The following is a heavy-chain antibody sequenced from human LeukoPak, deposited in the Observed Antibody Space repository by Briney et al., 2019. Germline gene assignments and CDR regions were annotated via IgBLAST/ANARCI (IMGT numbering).Heavy chain of an antibody. Sequence: PGGSLRLSCAASGFTFSSYAMSWVRQAPGKGRAWVPAISGSGGSTYYADSVKGRFTISRDNSKNTLYLQMNSLRAEDTAVYYCALEEDSYGYIRTWGQGTLVTVSS. CDR2: ISGSGGST. CDR3: ALEEDSYGYIRT. CDR1: GFTFSSYA. D-gene: IGHD5-18*01. J-gene: IGHJ4*02. V-gene: IGHV3-23*01.